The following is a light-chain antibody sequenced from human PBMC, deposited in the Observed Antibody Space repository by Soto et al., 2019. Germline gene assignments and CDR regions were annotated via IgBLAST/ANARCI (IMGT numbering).Light chain of an antibody. Sequence: QSVLTQPPSVSGAPGQRVTISCTGSSSNIGTGYDVHWYQQLPGTAPKLLIYGNSNRPSGVPDRFSGSKSGTSASLAITGLQAEDEADYYCGAHAGSNTWVLGGGTKVTVL. J-gene: IGLJ3*02. CDR2: GNS. V-gene: IGLV1-40*01. CDR1: SSNIGTGYD. CDR3: GAHAGSNTWV.